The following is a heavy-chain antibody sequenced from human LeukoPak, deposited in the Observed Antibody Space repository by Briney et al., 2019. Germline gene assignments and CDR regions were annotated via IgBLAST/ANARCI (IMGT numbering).Heavy chain of an antibody. CDR1: GYTFTSYG. D-gene: IGHD4-11*01. CDR3: ARDFAVTTQKYYYYYGMDV. Sequence: ASVKVSCKASGYTFTSYGISWVRQAPGQGLEWMGWISAYNGNTNYAQKLQGRVTMTTDTSTSTAHMELRSLRSDDTAVYYCARDFAVTTQKYYYYYGMDVWGQVTTVTVSS. V-gene: IGHV1-18*01. CDR2: ISAYNGNT. J-gene: IGHJ6*02.